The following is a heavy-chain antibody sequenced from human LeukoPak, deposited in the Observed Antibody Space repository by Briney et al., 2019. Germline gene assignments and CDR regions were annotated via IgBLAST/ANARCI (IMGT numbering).Heavy chain of an antibody. CDR3: ARDRADGYNYGDYFDN. CDR1: GFIVSSNY. D-gene: IGHD5-18*01. J-gene: IGHJ4*02. V-gene: IGHV3-66*01. CDR2: IYGSSRT. Sequence: GGSLRLSCAGSGFIVSSNYMSWVRQAAGKGLEWVSVIYGSSRTYYADCVKGRFTISRDNSKNTVYLQMDSLRAEDTAVYYCARDRADGYNYGDYFDNWGQGTLVTVSS.